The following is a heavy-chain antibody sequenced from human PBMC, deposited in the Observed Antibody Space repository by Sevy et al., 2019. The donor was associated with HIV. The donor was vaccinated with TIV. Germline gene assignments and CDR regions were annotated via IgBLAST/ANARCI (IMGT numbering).Heavy chain of an antibody. CDR3: ARPRANYVDHYFFYAMDV. CDR1: GFALSNYYA. D-gene: IGHD4-17*01. V-gene: IGHV3-30-3*01. Sequence: GGSLRLSCAASGFALSNYYAMHWVRQAPGKGLEWVALISYDGSDKYYADSVKGRFPNSRDNFKNTLYLQMNSLTTEDTAVYDCARPRANYVDHYFFYAMDVWGQGTTVTVSS. J-gene: IGHJ6*02. CDR2: ISYDGSDK.